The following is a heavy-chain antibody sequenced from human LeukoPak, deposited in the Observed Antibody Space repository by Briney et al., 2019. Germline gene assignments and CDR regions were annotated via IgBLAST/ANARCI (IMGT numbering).Heavy chain of an antibody. CDR1: GYIFTSYW. CDR3: ARRSGYHFIDY. J-gene: IGHJ4*02. D-gene: IGHD5-12*01. V-gene: IGHV5-51*01. Sequence: GESLKISCKGSGYIFTSYWIGWVRQMPGKGLEWMGIIYPGDSHIRYSPSFQGQVTISADKSISTAYLQWSSLKASDTAMYYCARRSGYHFIDYWGQGTLVTVSS. CDR2: IYPGDSHI.